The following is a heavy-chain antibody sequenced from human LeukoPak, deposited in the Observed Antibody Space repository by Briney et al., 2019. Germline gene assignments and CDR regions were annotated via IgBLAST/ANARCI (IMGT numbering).Heavy chain of an antibody. CDR1: GFTFSSYS. CDR2: ISTSSIYI. J-gene: IGHJ4*02. D-gene: IGHD3-16*01. CDR3: VRDANDHTWGTYAYYFDF. Sequence: PGGSLRLSCVGSGFTFSSYSMNWVRQAPGKGLEWVSSISTSSIYIYYADSVKGRFTISRDNAKNSLYLQMNNLRAEDTAVYYCVRDANDHTWGTYAYYFDFWGQGTLVTVSS. V-gene: IGHV3-21*01.